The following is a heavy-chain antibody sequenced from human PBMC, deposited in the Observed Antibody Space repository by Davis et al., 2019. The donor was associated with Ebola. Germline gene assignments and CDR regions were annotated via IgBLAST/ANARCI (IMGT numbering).Heavy chain of an antibody. V-gene: IGHV4-39*07. D-gene: IGHD2-2*01. CDR1: GGSISSSSYY. J-gene: IGHJ2*01. CDR2: IYYSGST. CDR3: ARAHRYCSSTSCPRWYFDL. Sequence: PSETLSLTCTVSGGSISSSSYYWGWIRQPPGKGLEWIGSIYYSGSTYYNPSLKSRVTISVDTSKNQFSLKLSSVTAADTAVYYCARAHRYCSSTSCPRWYFDLWGRGTLVTVSS.